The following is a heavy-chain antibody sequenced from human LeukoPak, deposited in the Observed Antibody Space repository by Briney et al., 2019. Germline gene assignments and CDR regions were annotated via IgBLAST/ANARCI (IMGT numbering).Heavy chain of an antibody. CDR3: VRELAVASDY. CDR2: INSDGSTT. V-gene: IGHV3-74*01. J-gene: IGHJ4*02. Sequence: AGSLRLSCAASGFTFSSHLMDWVRQAPEKGLVWVSRINSDGSTTTYADSVKGRFTISRDNAKNTLYLQMNSLRAEDTAVYYCVRELAVASDYWGQGTLVTVSS. CDR1: GFTFSSHL. D-gene: IGHD6-19*01.